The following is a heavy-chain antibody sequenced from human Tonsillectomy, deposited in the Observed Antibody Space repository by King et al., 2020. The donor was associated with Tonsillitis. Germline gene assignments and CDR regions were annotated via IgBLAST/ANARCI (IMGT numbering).Heavy chain of an antibody. V-gene: IGHV1-69*12. D-gene: IGHD4-23*01. Sequence: GQLVQSRAEVKKPGSSVKVSCKASGGTFSSYAISWVRQAPGQGLEWMGGIIPIFGTANYAQKFQGRVTITADESTSTAYMELSSLRSEDTAVYYCAREAQGDYGGNFDYWGQGTLVTVSS. J-gene: IGHJ4*02. CDR2: IIPIFGTA. CDR1: GGTFSSYA. CDR3: AREAQGDYGGNFDY.